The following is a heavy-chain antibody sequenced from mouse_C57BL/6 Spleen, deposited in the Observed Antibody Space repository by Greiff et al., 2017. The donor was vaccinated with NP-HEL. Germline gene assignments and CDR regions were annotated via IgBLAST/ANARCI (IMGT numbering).Heavy chain of an antibody. J-gene: IGHJ3*01. D-gene: IGHD4-1*01. Sequence: QVQLQQPGAELVKPGASVKLSCKASGYTFTSYWMHWVKQRPGQGLEWIGMIHPNSGSTNYNEKFKSKATLTVDKSSSTAYMQLSSLTSEDSAVYYCARDWDEAWFAYWGQGTLVTVSA. CDR1: GYTFTSYW. CDR2: IHPNSGST. CDR3: ARDWDEAWFAY. V-gene: IGHV1-64*01.